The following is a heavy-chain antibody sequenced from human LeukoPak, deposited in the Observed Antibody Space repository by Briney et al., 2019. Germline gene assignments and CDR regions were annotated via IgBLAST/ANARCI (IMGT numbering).Heavy chain of an antibody. D-gene: IGHD6-13*01. CDR3: AKSPSSSWYTGCD. CDR2: ISGSGGST. CDR1: GFTFSSYA. V-gene: IGHV3-23*01. Sequence: GGSLRLSCAASGFTFSSYAMSWVRQAPAKGLEWVSAISGSGGSTYYADSVKGRFTISRDNSKNTLYLQMNSLRAEDTAVYYCAKSPSSSWYTGCDWGQGTLVTVSS. J-gene: IGHJ4*02.